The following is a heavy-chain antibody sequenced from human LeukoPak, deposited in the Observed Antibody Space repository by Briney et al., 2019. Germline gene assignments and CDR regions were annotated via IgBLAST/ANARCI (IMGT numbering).Heavy chain of an antibody. V-gene: IGHV4-34*01. CDR3: ARLRYYCDSSGYYHYGLDY. CDR1: GGSFSGYY. J-gene: IGHJ4*02. CDR2: INHSGST. D-gene: IGHD3-22*01. Sequence: PSETLSLTCAVYGGSFSGYYWSWIRQPPGKGPEWIGEINHSGSTNYNPSLKSRVTISVDTSKNQFSLKLSSVTAADTAVYYCARLRYYCDSSGYYHYGLDYWGQGTLVTVSS.